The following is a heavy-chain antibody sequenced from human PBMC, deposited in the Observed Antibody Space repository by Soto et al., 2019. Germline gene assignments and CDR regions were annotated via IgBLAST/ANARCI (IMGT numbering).Heavy chain of an antibody. D-gene: IGHD6-13*01. Sequence: QVQLQQWGAGLLKPSETLSLTCAVYGGSISGHYWNWIRQPPGKGLEWIGEINHSGRTNYNPSLKRRVTMSVDTSKIQFSLNLGSVTAADTAVYYCARGNIAAALVYWGRGTQVTVSS. CDR3: ARGNIAAALVY. V-gene: IGHV4-34*01. J-gene: IGHJ4*02. CDR1: GGSISGHY. CDR2: INHSGRT.